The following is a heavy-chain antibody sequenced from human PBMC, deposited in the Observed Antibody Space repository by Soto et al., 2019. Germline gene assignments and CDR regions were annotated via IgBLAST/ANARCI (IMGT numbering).Heavy chain of an antibody. CDR2: IYHSGST. D-gene: IGHD2-2*02. CDR3: ARAGESGXVVVPAAIHDYYYGMDV. CDR1: GGSISSSNW. V-gene: IGHV4-4*02. Sequence: PSETLSLTCAVSGGSISSSNWWSWVRQPPGKGLEWIGEIYHSGSTNYNPSLKSRVTISVDKSKNQFSLKLSSVTAADTAVYYCARAGESGXVVVPAAIHDYYYGMDVWGQGTTVTVSS. J-gene: IGHJ6*02.